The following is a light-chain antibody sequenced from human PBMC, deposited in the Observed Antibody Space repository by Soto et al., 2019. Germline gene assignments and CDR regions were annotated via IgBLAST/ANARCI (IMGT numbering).Light chain of an antibody. CDR2: DVS. CDR3: SSYTSSSTLV. CDR1: SRDVGGYNY. J-gene: IGLJ1*01. Sequence: FELTQPASVSGSPGQSITISCTGTSRDVGGYNYVSWYQQHPGKAPKLMIYDVSNRPSGVSNRFSGSKSGNTASLTISGLQAEDEADYYCSSYTSSSTLVFGTGTKVTVL. V-gene: IGLV2-14*01.